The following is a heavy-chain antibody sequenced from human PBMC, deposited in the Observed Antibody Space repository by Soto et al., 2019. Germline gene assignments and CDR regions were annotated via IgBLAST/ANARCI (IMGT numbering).Heavy chain of an antibody. CDR2: ISYFGGST. Sequence: PGGSLRLSCAASGFTFSSYAMSWVRQAPGKGLEWVSAISYFGGSTFYADSVKGRFTISRDNSKNTLYLQMNSLRAEDTAVYGDSTLEGRVVVGASTMIDFPNPLQPRPWG. D-gene: IGHD3-22*01. J-gene: IGHJ5*02. CDR1: GFTFSSYA. V-gene: IGHV3-23*01. CDR3: STLEGRVVVGASTMIDFPNPLQPRP.